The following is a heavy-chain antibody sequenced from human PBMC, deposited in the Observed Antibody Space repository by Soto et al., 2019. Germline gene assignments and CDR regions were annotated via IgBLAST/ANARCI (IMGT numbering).Heavy chain of an antibody. CDR3: AGRGGLRFLEWLPAMDV. J-gene: IGHJ6*02. CDR2: IYYSGST. Sequence: SETLSLTCTVSGGSISSGGYYWSWIRQHPGKGLEWIGYIYYSGSTYYNPSLKSRVTISVDTSKNQFSLKLSSVTAADTAVYYCAGRGGLRFLEWLPAMDVWGQGTTVTVS. CDR1: GGSISSGGYY. D-gene: IGHD3-3*01. V-gene: IGHV4-31*03.